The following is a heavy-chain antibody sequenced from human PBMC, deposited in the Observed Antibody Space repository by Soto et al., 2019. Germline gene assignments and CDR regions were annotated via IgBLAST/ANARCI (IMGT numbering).Heavy chain of an antibody. CDR2: IQRGGGT. CDR3: ARETGGNFDY. CDR1: GGSVSSNNW. J-gene: IGHJ4*02. D-gene: IGHD2-15*01. Sequence: QVQLQESGPGLVKPSGTLSLTCAVSGGSVSSNNWWTWVRQPPGKGLEWIGEIQRGGGTNYNPSLKSRVTMSLDRSKNQISLRLTSVTAADKAVYYCARETGGNFDYWGQGTLVTVSS. V-gene: IGHV4-4*02.